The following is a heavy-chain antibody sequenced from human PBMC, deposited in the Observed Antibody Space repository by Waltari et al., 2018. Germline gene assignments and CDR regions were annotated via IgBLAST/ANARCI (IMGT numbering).Heavy chain of an antibody. Sequence: QLQLQESGPGLVKPSETLSLTCTVSGGSISSSSYYWGWIRQPPGKGLEWIGSIYYSWSTYYNPSLKSRVTISVDTSKNQFSLKLSSVTAADTAVYYCARAEGATILDYWGQGTLVTVSS. CDR1: GGSISSSSYY. J-gene: IGHJ4*02. CDR2: IYYSWST. V-gene: IGHV4-39*07. D-gene: IGHD1-26*01. CDR3: ARAEGATILDY.